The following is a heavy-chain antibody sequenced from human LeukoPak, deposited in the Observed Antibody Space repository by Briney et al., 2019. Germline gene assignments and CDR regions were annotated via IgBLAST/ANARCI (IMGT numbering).Heavy chain of an antibody. CDR1: GFNIRGYA. CDR2: ISDSGGST. Sequence: GGSLRLSCGVSGFNIRGYAMNWVRQPPGKGLEWVAGISDSGGSTNYADSVKGRFTISRDTPRNTLYLQMNSLRAEDTAVYFCAKRGVVIRVFLVGFHKEAYYFDSWGQGALVTVSS. CDR3: AKRGVVIRVFLVGFHKEAYYFDS. D-gene: IGHD3-10*01. J-gene: IGHJ4*02. V-gene: IGHV3-23*01.